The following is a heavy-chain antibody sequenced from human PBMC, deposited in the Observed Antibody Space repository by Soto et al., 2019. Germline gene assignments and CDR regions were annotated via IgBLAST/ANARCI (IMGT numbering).Heavy chain of an antibody. CDR1: GFTFSDYY. CDR2: ISSSSSYT. V-gene: IGHV3-11*06. Sequence: GGSLRLSCAASGFTFSDYYMSWIRQAPGKGLEWVSYISSSSSYTNYADSVKGRFTISRDNAKNSLYLQMNSLRAEDTAVYYCARDRENYYDFWSGYRPYGMDVWGQGTTVTVSS. J-gene: IGHJ6*02. CDR3: ARDRENYYDFWSGYRPYGMDV. D-gene: IGHD3-3*01.